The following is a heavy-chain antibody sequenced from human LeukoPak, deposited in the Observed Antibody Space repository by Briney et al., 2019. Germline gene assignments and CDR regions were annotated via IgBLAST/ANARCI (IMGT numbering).Heavy chain of an antibody. J-gene: IGHJ5*02. V-gene: IGHV5-10-1*01. CDR2: IAPSDSYT. Sequence: GESLRISCKGSGYSFTSYWISWVRQMPGKGLEWMGRIAPSDSYTNYSPSLQGHVTISADKSISTAYLQWSGLKASDTAMYYCARSIGYCSSTSCPNWFDPWGQGTLVTVSS. D-gene: IGHD2-2*01. CDR1: GYSFTSYW. CDR3: ARSIGYCSSTSCPNWFDP.